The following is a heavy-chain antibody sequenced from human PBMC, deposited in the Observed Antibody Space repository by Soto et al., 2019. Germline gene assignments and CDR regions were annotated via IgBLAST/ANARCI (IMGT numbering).Heavy chain of an antibody. Sequence: GGSLRLSCAASGFTFSSYAMSWVRQAPGKGLEWVAVISYDGSNKYYADSVKGRFTISRDNSKNTLYLQMNSLRAEDTAVYYCARAGRSGYYYYGMDVWGQGTTVTVSS. CDR3: ARAGRSGYYYYGMDV. J-gene: IGHJ6*02. CDR1: GFTFSSYA. V-gene: IGHV3-30-3*01. D-gene: IGHD3-3*01. CDR2: ISYDGSNK.